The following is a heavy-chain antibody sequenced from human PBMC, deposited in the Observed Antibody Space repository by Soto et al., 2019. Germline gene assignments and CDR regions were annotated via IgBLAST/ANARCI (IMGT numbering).Heavy chain of an antibody. Sequence: GGSLRLSCAASGFTFSSYGMHWVRQAPGKGLEWVAVISYDGSNKYYADSVKGRFTISRDNSKNTLYLQMNSLRAEDTAVYYCAKPIRIAARPGRFGNYYYGMDVWGQGTTVTVSS. J-gene: IGHJ6*02. CDR1: GFTFSSYG. V-gene: IGHV3-30*18. CDR2: ISYDGSNK. CDR3: AKPIRIAARPGRFGNYYYGMDV. D-gene: IGHD6-6*01.